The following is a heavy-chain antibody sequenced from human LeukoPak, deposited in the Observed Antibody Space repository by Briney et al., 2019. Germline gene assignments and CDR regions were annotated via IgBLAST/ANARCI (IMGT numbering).Heavy chain of an antibody. CDR3: ARLGYCSGGSCFSTPYYYYYMDV. D-gene: IGHD2-15*01. Sequence: PSETLSLTCTVSGGSISSSSYYWGWIRQPPVKGLEWIGSIYYSGSTYYNPSLKSRVTISVDTSKNQFSLKLSSVTAADTAVYYCARLGYCSGGSCFSTPYYYYYMDVWGKGTTVTVSS. CDR1: GGSISSSSYY. V-gene: IGHV4-39*01. J-gene: IGHJ6*03. CDR2: IYYSGST.